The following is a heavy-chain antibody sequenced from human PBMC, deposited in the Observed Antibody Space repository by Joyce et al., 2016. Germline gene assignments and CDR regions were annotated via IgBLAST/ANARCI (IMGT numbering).Heavy chain of an antibody. Sequence: EVQLVESGGGLVQPGGSLRLSCPASGFSFSGYWIHWVRQAPGKGLVWVSRINTDGSSTRFADSVKGRFTSSRDNAKNTLYLQMNSLRAEDTAVYYCVRGISARPGGPNWFDPWGQGTLVTVSS. V-gene: IGHV3-74*01. CDR2: INTDGSST. CDR3: VRGISARPGGPNWFDP. D-gene: IGHD6-6*01. J-gene: IGHJ5*02. CDR1: GFSFSGYW.